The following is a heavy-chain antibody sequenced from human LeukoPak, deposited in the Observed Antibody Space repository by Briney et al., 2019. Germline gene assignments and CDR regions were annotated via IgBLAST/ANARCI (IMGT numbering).Heavy chain of an antibody. CDR1: GYTFTSYG. D-gene: IGHD6-19*01. CDR3: ARDPGYSSGWTHSYYGMDV. Sequence: EASVKVSCKASGYTFTSYGISWVRQAPGQGLEWMGWISTYNGHTNYAQKLQGRVTMTTDTPTGTAYMELRSLRSDDTAVYYCARDPGYSSGWTHSYYGMDVWGQGTTVTVSS. CDR2: ISTYNGHT. J-gene: IGHJ6*02. V-gene: IGHV1-18*01.